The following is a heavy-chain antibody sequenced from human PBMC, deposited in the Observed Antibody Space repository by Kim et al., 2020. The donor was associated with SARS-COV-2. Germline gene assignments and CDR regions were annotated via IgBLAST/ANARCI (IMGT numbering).Heavy chain of an antibody. Sequence: SVKVSCKASGGTFSSYAISWVRQAPGQGLEWMGGIIPIFGTANYAQKFQGRVTMTADESTSTAYMELSSLRSEDTAVYYCASHRDTAMVPIYYWGQGTLVTVSS. CDR2: IIPIFGTA. CDR1: GGTFSSYA. D-gene: IGHD5-18*01. J-gene: IGHJ4*02. CDR3: ASHRDTAMVPIYY. V-gene: IGHV1-69*13.